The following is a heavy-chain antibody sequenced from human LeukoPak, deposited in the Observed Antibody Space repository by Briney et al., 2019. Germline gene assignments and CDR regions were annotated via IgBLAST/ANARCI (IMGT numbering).Heavy chain of an antibody. D-gene: IGHD1-26*01. CDR1: GFTLSSNY. Sequence: GWSLTLSRAASGFTLSSNYMTWVRQAPGKGLAWVSIIYSGGTTYYADSVKGRFTISRHNSNNTLYLQMNSLRPEDTAVYYCASGLGATTGFWFDPWGQGTLVTVSS. CDR2: IYSGGTT. J-gene: IGHJ5*02. V-gene: IGHV3-53*04. CDR3: ASGLGATTGFWFDP.